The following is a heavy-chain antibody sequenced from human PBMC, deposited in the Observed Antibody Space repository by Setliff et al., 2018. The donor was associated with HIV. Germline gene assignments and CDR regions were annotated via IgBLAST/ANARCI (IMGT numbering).Heavy chain of an antibody. CDR3: AKEDQRVTSVDY. CDR1: GFTFSDDY. D-gene: IGHD2-2*01. Sequence: GGSLRLSCAASGFTFSDDYMSWIRQIPGKGLEWVSYISSGSRTIYYADSVKGRFTISRDNSKNTLFLQMNSLRSEDTAVYYCAKEDQRVTSVDYWGQGTPVTVSS. J-gene: IGHJ4*02. V-gene: IGHV3-11*04. CDR2: ISSGSRTI.